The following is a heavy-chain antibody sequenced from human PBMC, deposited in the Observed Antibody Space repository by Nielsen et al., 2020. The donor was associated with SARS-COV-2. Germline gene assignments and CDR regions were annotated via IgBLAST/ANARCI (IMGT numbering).Heavy chain of an antibody. D-gene: IGHD3-22*01. Sequence: WIRQPPGKGLEWIGYIYSRGSSNYNPSLRGRGTISIDTSKNQLSLKLSSVTAADTAVYYCASNPYYYDSSGHLPHLVNFDPWGQGTLVTVSS. CDR2: IYSRGSS. V-gene: IGHV4-4*09. CDR3: ASNPYYYDSSGHLPHLVNFDP. J-gene: IGHJ5*02.